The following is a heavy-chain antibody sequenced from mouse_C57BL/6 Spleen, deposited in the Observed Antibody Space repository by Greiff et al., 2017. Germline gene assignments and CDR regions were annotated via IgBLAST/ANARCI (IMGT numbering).Heavy chain of an antibody. CDR1: GFNIKDDY. D-gene: IGHD2-5*01. CDR2: IDPENGDT. Sequence: EVQRVESGAELVRPGASVKLSCTASGFNIKDDYMHWVKQRPEQGLEWIGWIDPENGDTEYASKFQGKATITADTSSNTAYLQLSSLTSEDTSVYYCTTDYSTYDWGQGTTLTVSS. CDR3: TTDYSTYD. V-gene: IGHV14-4*01. J-gene: IGHJ2*01.